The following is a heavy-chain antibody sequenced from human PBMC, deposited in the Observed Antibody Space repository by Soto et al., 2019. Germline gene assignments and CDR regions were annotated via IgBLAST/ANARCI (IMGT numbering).Heavy chain of an antibody. J-gene: IGHJ5*02. V-gene: IGHV4-39*01. Sequence: QLQLQESGPGLVKPSETLSLTCTVSGGSISSEFYYWAWIRQPPGKGLEWSGNINYSGTTYYNPSLKSRVTISVDASKSQFSLKLTSVTAGDTAVYYCASPSTLEMGWFDTWGQGTLVTVSS. CDR3: ASPSTLEMGWFDT. CDR1: GGSISSEFYY. D-gene: IGHD1-1*01. CDR2: INYSGTT.